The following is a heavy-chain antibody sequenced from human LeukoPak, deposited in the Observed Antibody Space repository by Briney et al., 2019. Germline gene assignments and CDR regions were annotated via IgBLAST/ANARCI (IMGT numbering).Heavy chain of an antibody. V-gene: IGHV3-23*01. CDR3: TTDLKESGSDTTTGFQY. J-gene: IGHJ4*02. CDR2: ISGSGGST. D-gene: IGHD1-26*01. Sequence: GSLRLSCAASGFTFSSYAMSWVRQAPGKGLEWVSAISGSGGSTYYADSVKGRFTISRDNSKNTLYLQVNSLKVEDTAVYYCTTDLKESGSDTTTGFQYWGQGTLVTVSS. CDR1: GFTFSSYA.